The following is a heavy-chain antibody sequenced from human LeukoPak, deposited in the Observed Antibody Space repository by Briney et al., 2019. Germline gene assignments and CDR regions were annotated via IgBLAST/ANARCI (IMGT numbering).Heavy chain of an antibody. Sequence: PSETLSLTCTVSGGSISSYCWSLIRQPPGKGLEWIGYIYYSGSTNYNPSLKSRVTISVDTSKNQFSLKLSSVTAADTAVYYCARVTGYWYFDLWGRGTLVTVSS. CDR3: ARVTGYWYFDL. J-gene: IGHJ2*01. CDR1: GGSISSYC. CDR2: IYYSGST. D-gene: IGHD1-14*01. V-gene: IGHV4-59*01.